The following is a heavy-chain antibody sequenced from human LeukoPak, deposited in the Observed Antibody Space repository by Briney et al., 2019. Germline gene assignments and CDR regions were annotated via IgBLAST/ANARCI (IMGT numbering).Heavy chain of an antibody. CDR1: GFTFSSYA. CDR2: ISGSGGST. D-gene: IGHD1-26*01. J-gene: IGHJ4*02. Sequence: GGSLRLSCAASGFTFSSYARSWVRQAPGKGLEWVSAISGSGGSTYYADSVKGRFTISRDNSKNKLYLQMNSLRAEDTAIYYCAKDWDWELLIFDYWGQGTLVTVSS. CDR3: AKDWDWELLIFDY. V-gene: IGHV3-23*01.